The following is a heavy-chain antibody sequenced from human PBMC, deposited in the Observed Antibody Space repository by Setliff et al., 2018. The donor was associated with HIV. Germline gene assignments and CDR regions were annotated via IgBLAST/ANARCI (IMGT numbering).Heavy chain of an antibody. J-gene: IGHJ4*02. CDR2: MISKTDGGTT. CDR3: TTDNYLRSEFAY. V-gene: IGHV3-15*01. CDR1: GFTFSNAW. Sequence: PGGSLRLSCEVSGFTFSNAWMSWVRQAPGKGLEWVGRMISKTDGGTTDYAAPVKGRFTISRDDSKSTLFLFMNRLKTEDTGVYYCTTDNYLRSEFAYWGQGTLVTVSS. D-gene: IGHD3-3*01.